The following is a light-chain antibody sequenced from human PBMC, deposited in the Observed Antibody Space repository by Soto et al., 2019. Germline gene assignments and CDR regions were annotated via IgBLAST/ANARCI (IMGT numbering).Light chain of an antibody. CDR3: QSFDTNLRGSV. J-gene: IGLJ3*02. CDR2: GNN. Sequence: QSVLTQPPSVSGAPGQRVTIVCSGTSSNIGAGYDVHCYHQLPGTASKLLIFGNNNRPSGFPARFSAARSGTSATLAITGLQAEDEAEYDCQSFDTNLRGSVFGGGTKLTVL. V-gene: IGLV1-40*01. CDR1: SSNIGAGYD.